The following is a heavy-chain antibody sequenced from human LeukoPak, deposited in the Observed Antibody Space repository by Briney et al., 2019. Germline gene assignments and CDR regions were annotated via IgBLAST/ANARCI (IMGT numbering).Heavy chain of an antibody. J-gene: IGHJ4*02. CDR1: GFPFNMFA. CDR3: AKEQRIRHCSEGVCMEGYYFDY. Sequence: PGGSLRLSCTGSGFPFNMFAMNWVRQAPGQGLEWVSGLSRGGETTNYADSVKGRFTVSRDTSKNMVFLQMNDLRPEDTAVYYCAKEQRIRHCSEGVCMEGYYFDYWGQGSLVTVSS. D-gene: IGHD2-8*01. CDR2: LSRGGETT. V-gene: IGHV3-23*01.